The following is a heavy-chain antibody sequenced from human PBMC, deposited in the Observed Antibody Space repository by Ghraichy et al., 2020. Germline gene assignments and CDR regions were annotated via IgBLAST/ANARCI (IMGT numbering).Heavy chain of an antibody. CDR2: TSFDGGNK. V-gene: IGHV3-30*18. D-gene: IGHD5-24*01. Sequence: GGSLRLSCAASGFTFSSYGMHWVRQAPGKGLDWVALTSFDGGNKNYADSVKGRFTISRDNPKNTLYLQINSLRAEYTAVYYCSKGSLTISRCSPPDYWGRGTLFTVSS. CDR3: SKGSLTISRCSPPDY. J-gene: IGHJ4*02. CDR1: GFTFSSYG.